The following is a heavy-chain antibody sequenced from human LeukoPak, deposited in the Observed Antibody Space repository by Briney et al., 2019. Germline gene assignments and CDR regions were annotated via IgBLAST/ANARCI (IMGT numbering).Heavy chain of an antibody. D-gene: IGHD3-3*01. V-gene: IGHV4-38-2*01. J-gene: IGHJ5*02. Sequence: SETLSLTCAVSGYSINSSSYWGWIRQPPGKGLEWIGNIYHTGSTYYNPSLKSRVTISIDTSKNQFSLKLSSVTAADTAVYYCARGDLGTSIFGVVFANWFDPWRQGTLVTVSS. CDR3: ARGDLGTSIFGVVFANWFDP. CDR2: IYHTGST. CDR1: GYSINSSSY.